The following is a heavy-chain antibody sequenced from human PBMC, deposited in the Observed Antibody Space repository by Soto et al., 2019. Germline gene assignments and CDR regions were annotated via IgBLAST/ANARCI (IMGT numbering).Heavy chain of an antibody. Sequence: ASVKVSCKASGYTFTSYAMHWVRQAPGQRLEWMGWINAGNGNTKYSQKFQGRVTITRDTSASTAYMELSSLRSEDTAVYYCASVAASKIVAYYYGMDVWGQGTTVTVSS. D-gene: IGHD2-15*01. V-gene: IGHV1-3*01. CDR3: ASVAASKIVAYYYGMDV. CDR2: INAGNGNT. CDR1: GYTFTSYA. J-gene: IGHJ6*02.